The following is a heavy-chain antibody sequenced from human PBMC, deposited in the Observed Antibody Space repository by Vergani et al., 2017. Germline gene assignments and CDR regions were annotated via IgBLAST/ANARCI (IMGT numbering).Heavy chain of an antibody. V-gene: IGHV1-58*01. CDR3: EAGDYEGSEGNLRQGGP. J-gene: IGHJ5*02. D-gene: IGHD3-10*01. CDR2: IVVGSDNT. Sequence: QMQLVQSGPEVKKPGTSVKVSCKASGFTFTSSAVQWVRQARGQRLEWIGWIVVGSDNTKYAQKFQERVTITRNMSTSTAYLELSSLRSEDTAVSDCEAGDYEGSEGNLRQGGPWGQGTLVTVSS. CDR1: GFTFTSSA.